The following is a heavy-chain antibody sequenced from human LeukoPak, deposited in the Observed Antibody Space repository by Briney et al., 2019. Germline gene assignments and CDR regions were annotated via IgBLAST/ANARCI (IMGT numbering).Heavy chain of an antibody. CDR1: GFTFSSYA. CDR3: ARVIEEFWSGYKPIDY. J-gene: IGHJ4*02. Sequence: GGSLRLSCAASGFTFSSYAMHWVRQAPGKGLEWVAVISYDGSNKYYADSVKGRFTISRDNSKNTLYPQMNSLRAEDTAVYYCARVIEEFWSGYKPIDYWGQGTLVTVSS. D-gene: IGHD3-3*01. V-gene: IGHV3-30-3*01. CDR2: ISYDGSNK.